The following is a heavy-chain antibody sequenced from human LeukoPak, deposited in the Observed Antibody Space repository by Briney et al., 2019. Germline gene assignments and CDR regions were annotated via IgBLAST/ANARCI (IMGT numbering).Heavy chain of an antibody. V-gene: IGHV4-30-4*07. J-gene: IGHJ5*02. D-gene: IGHD6-13*01. CDR3: ARVLAAAGNNWFDP. CDR1: GGSISSGGYS. CDR2: IYYTGNT. Sequence: PSETLSLTCAVSGGSISSGGYSWSWIRQPPGKGMEFIAYIYYTGNTYFNPSLKSRVTISVDTSKNQFSLKLSSVTAADTAVYYCARVLAAAGNNWFDPWGQGTLVTVSS.